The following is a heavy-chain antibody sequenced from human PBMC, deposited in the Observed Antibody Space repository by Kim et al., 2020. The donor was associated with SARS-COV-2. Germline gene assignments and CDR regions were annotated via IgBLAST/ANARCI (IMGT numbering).Heavy chain of an antibody. Sequence: SETLSLTCTVSGGSISSSSYYWGWIRQPPGKGLEWIGSIYYSGSTYYNPSLKSRVTISVDTSKNQFSLKLSSVTAADTAVYYCARLGPRAYYYYGMDVWGQGTTVTVSS. CDR1: GGSISSSSYY. CDR3: ARLGPRAYYYYGMDV. V-gene: IGHV4-39*01. CDR2: IYYSGST. J-gene: IGHJ6*02.